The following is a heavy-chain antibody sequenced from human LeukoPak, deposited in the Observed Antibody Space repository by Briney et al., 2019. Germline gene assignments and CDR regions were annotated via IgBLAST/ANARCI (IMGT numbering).Heavy chain of an antibody. CDR3: ARVIVDFWSGYPRWFDP. V-gene: IGHV4-61*02. CDR1: GGSISSGSYY. Sequence: SETLSLTCTVSGGSISSGSYYWSWIRQPAGKGLEWIGRIYTSGSTNYNPSLKSRVTISVDTSKNQFSLKLSSVTAADTAVYYCARVIVDFWSGYPRWFDPWGQGTLVTVSS. D-gene: IGHD3-3*01. J-gene: IGHJ5*02. CDR2: IYTSGST.